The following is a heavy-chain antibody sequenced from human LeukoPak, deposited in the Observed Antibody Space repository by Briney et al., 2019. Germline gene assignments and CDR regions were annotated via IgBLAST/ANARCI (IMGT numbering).Heavy chain of an antibody. CDR3: ARVVAVPRAFDY. V-gene: IGHV1-2*02. J-gene: IGHJ4*02. CDR2: INPSSGGT. Sequence: ASVKVSCKASGYTFTGYYMHWVRQAPGQGLEWMGWINPSSGGTNYAQKFQGRVTMTRDTSISTAYMELSRLRSDDTAVYYCARVVAVPRAFDYWGQGTLVTVSS. CDR1: GYTFTGYY. D-gene: IGHD6-19*01.